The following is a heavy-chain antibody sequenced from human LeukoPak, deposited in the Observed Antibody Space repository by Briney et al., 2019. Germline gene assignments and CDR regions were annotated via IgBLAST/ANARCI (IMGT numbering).Heavy chain of an antibody. D-gene: IGHD3-22*01. Sequence: SETLSLTCTVSGYSISSGYYWSWIRQPPGKGLEWIGEINHSGSTNYNPSLKSRVTISVDTSKNQFSLKLSSVTAADTAVYYCARSVLYYDSSGYPPVPLHVDYWGQGTLVTVSS. V-gene: IGHV4-38-2*02. CDR1: GYSISSGYY. J-gene: IGHJ4*02. CDR3: ARSVLYYDSSGYPPVPLHVDY. CDR2: INHSGST.